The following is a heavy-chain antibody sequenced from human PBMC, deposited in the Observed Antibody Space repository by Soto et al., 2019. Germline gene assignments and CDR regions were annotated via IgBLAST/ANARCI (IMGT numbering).Heavy chain of an antibody. V-gene: IGHV3-30-3*01. J-gene: IGHJ6*02. D-gene: IGHD2-2*01. Sequence: GGSLRLSCAASGFTFSSYAMHWVRQAPGKGLEWVAVISYDGSNRYYADSVKGRFTISRDNSKNTLYLQMNSLRAEDTAVYYCATLPAASDDYYYYYGMDVWGQGTTVTVSS. CDR2: ISYDGSNR. CDR1: GFTFSSYA. CDR3: ATLPAASDDYYYYYGMDV.